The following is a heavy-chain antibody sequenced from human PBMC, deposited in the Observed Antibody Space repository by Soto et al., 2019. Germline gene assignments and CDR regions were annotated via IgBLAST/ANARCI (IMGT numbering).Heavy chain of an antibody. Sequence: QVQLQQWGAGLLKPSETLSLTCAVFGGSVNSGNYYWRWIRQPPGKGLEWNGEMSHSGGTHFNPSPTGRVSISVDTSKDQYSLKMSAVTAADTALYYCARVERGTATTVVDACDIWGPGTMVTVSS. D-gene: IGHD1-1*01. V-gene: IGHV4-34*01. CDR1: GGSVNSGNYY. CDR2: MSHSGGT. J-gene: IGHJ3*02. CDR3: ARVERGTATTVVDACDI.